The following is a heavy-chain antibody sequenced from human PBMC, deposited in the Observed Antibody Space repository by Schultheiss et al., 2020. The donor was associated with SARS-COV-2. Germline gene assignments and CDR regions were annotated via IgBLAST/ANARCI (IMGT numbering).Heavy chain of an antibody. Sequence: ASVKVSCKASGYTFTSYGISWVRQAPGQGLEWMGWISAYNGNTNYAQKFQGRVTMTRDTSTSTVYMELSSLRSEDTAVYYCATDSGGYSSGWSGGYWGQGTLVTVSS. V-gene: IGHV1-18*01. CDR3: ATDSGGYSSGWSGGY. D-gene: IGHD6-19*01. CDR2: ISAYNGNT. CDR1: GYTFTSYG. J-gene: IGHJ4*02.